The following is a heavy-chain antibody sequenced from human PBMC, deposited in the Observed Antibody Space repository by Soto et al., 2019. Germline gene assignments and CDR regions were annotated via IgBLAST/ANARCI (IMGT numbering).Heavy chain of an antibody. V-gene: IGHV4-34*01. CDR2: VNHSGST. CDR1: GGSFSGYY. CDR3: ARGSSGYCGSGSYSWFDP. Sequence: SETLSLTCAVYGGSFSGYYWSWIRQPPGKGLEWIGEVNHSGSTNYNPSLKSRVTISVDTSKNQFSLKLSSVTAADTAVYYCARGSSGYCGSGSYSWFDPWGQGTLVTVSS. D-gene: IGHD3-10*01. J-gene: IGHJ5*02.